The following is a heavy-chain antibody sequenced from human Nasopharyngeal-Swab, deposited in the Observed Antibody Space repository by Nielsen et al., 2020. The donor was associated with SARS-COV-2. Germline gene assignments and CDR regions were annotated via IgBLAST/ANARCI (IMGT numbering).Heavy chain of an antibody. CDR2: INPNSGGT. J-gene: IGHJ6*02. D-gene: IGHD6-13*01. Sequence: ASVKVSCKASGYTFTSYSMHWVRQAPGQGLEWMGWINPNSGGTNYAQKFQGWVTMTTDTSISTAYMELSRLRSDDTAVYYCAIPDPGSSWHKNYYYYGMDVWGQGTTVTVSS. V-gene: IGHV1-2*04. CDR3: AIPDPGSSWHKNYYYYGMDV. CDR1: GYTFTSYS.